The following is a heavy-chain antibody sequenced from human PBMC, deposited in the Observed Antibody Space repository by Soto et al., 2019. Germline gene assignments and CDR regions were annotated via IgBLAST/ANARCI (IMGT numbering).Heavy chain of an antibody. Sequence: PGGSLRLSCAASGFTFSNAWMNWVRQAPGKGLEWVGRIKSKTDGGTTDYAAPVKGRFTISRDDSKNTLYLQMNSLKTEDTAVYYCTTDPDYYGSGSYLPGYWGQGTLVTVSS. CDR2: IKSKTDGGTT. CDR1: GFTFSNAW. V-gene: IGHV3-15*07. J-gene: IGHJ4*02. CDR3: TTDPDYYGSGSYLPGY. D-gene: IGHD3-10*01.